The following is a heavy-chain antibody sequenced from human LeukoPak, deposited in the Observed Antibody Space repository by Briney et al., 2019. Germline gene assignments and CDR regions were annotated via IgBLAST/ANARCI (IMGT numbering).Heavy chain of an antibody. CDR3: ASSPAYNWNEPFDY. Sequence: KPSETLSLTCTVSGGSISSSSYYWGWIRQPPGKGLEWIGSIYYSGSTYYNPSLKSRVTISVDTSKNQFSLKLSSVTAADTAVYYCASSPAYNWNEPFDYWGQGTLVTVSS. D-gene: IGHD1-20*01. J-gene: IGHJ4*02. V-gene: IGHV4-39*01. CDR2: IYYSGST. CDR1: GGSISSSSYY.